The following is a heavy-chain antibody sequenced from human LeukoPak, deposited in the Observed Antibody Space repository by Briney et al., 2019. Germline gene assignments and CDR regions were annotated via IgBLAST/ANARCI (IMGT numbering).Heavy chain of an antibody. J-gene: IGHJ5*02. CDR2: MNPSGGRT. Sequence: ASVKVSCKTSGYTFTSYCIHWVRQAPGQGLEWMGRMNPSGGRTSYAQKFQGRFSMTREMSTSTVYMELSSLRSEDTAVYYCARGLDGEAVGGFDPWGQGTLVTVSS. CDR1: GYTFTSYC. V-gene: IGHV1-46*01. CDR3: ARGLDGEAVGGFDP. D-gene: IGHD6-19*01.